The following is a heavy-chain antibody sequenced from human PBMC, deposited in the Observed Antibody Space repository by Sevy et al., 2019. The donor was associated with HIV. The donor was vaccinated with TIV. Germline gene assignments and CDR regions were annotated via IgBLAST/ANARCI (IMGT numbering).Heavy chain of an antibody. CDR3: ARDFSGYYDSSGYTYFQH. J-gene: IGHJ1*01. Sequence: ASVKVSCKASGGTFSSYAISWVRQAPGQGLEWMGGIIPIFGTANYAQKFQGRVTITADESKSTAYMELSSLRSEDTAVYYCARDFSGYYDSSGYTYFQHWGQGTLVTVSS. CDR1: GGTFSSYA. V-gene: IGHV1-69*13. D-gene: IGHD3-22*01. CDR2: IIPIFGTA.